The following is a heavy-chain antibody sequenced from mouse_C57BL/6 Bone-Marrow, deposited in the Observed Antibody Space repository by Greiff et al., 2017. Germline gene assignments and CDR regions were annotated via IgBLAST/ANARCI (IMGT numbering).Heavy chain of an antibody. V-gene: IGHV1-50*01. J-gene: IGHJ4*01. CDR2: IDPSDSYT. CDR1: GYTFTSYW. Sequence: QVQLQQPGAELVKPGASVKLSCKASGYTFTSYWMQWVKQRPGQGLEWIGEIDPSDSYTNYNQKFKGKATLTVDTSSSTAYMQLSSLTSVNSAVYYCARRGPLPSMDYWGQGTSVTVSS. D-gene: IGHD1-2*01. CDR3: ARRGPLPSMDY.